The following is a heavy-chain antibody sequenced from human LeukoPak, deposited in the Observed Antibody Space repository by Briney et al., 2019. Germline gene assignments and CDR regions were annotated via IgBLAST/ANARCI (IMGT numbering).Heavy chain of an antibody. J-gene: IGHJ3*02. Sequence: GGSLRLSCAASGFTFSSYEMNWVRQAPGKGLEWVSYISSSGSTIYYADSVKGRFTISRDNAKNSLYLQMNSLRAEDTAVYYCARDSESYWHDAFEIWGQGTMVTVSS. V-gene: IGHV3-48*03. CDR2: ISSSGSTI. CDR3: ARDSESYWHDAFEI. D-gene: IGHD1-26*01. CDR1: GFTFSSYE.